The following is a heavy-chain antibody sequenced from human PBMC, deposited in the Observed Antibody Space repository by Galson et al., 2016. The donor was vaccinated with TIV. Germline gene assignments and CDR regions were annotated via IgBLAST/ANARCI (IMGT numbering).Heavy chain of an antibody. D-gene: IGHD3-10*01. J-gene: IGHJ4*02. CDR2: IDWDDDK. V-gene: IGHV2-70*11. CDR3: ARTPDYYGTSHSHFDH. Sequence: PALVKPTQTVTLTCTFSGFSLNTDGMCVNWIRQPPGKTLEWLARIDWDDDKYYSPFLKTILTISKDTSKNQVVLTLTDMDPVDTATYYCARTPDYYGTSHSHFDHWGQGTLVTVSS. CDR1: GFSLNTDGMC.